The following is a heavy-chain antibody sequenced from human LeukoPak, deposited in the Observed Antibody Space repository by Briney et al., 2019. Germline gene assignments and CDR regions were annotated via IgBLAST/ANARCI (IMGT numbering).Heavy chain of an antibody. V-gene: IGHV3-23*01. J-gene: IGHJ4*02. CDR1: GSTFSSYA. D-gene: IGHD3-22*01. CDR3: AKTSVVVVYYFDY. Sequence: GGSLGLSCAASGSTFSSYAMSWVRQAPGKGLEWVSAISGSGGSTYYADSVKGRFTISRDNSKNTLYLQMNSLRAEDTAVYYCAKTSVVVVYYFDYWGQGTLVTVSS. CDR2: ISGSGGST.